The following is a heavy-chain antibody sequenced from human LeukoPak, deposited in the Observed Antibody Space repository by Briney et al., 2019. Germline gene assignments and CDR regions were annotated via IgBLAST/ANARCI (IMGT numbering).Heavy chain of an antibody. CDR2: INYSGST. J-gene: IGHJ4*02. V-gene: IGHV4-59*11. CDR3: PGSDFWTGQVVDS. Sequence: PSETLSLTCTVSGGSISSHYWSWIRQPPGKGLEWIGYINYSGSTNYNPSLKSRVTISVDTSKNQFSLKLSSVTAADTAVYYCPGSDFWTGQVVDSWGQGTLGTVSS. CDR1: GGSISSHY. D-gene: IGHD3/OR15-3a*01.